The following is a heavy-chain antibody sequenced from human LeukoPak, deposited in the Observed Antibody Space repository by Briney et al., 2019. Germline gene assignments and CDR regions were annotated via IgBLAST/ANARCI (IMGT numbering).Heavy chain of an antibody. Sequence: GGSLRVSCAVSGYTFSDYYMSWIRQAPGKGLEWVSYISSSGSTIYYADSVKGRFTISRDDAKNLLYLDMNSLRAEDTAVYYCARGLTAVTRHFDFWGQGTLVTVSS. CDR3: ARGLTAVTRHFDF. D-gene: IGHD4-17*01. J-gene: IGHJ4*02. CDR1: GYTFSDYY. V-gene: IGHV3-11*04. CDR2: ISSSGSTI.